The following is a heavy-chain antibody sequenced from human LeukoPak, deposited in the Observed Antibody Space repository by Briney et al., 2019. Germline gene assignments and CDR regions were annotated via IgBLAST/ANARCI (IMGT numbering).Heavy chain of an antibody. CDR2: ISAYNGNK. J-gene: IGHJ4*02. CDR1: GYTFTSYG. D-gene: IGHD6-19*01. CDR3: ERRLVQDY. Sequence: ASVKVSCKASGYTFTSYGISWVRQAPGQGLEWMGWISAYNGNKNYAQKLQGRVSMTTDTSRKTAYMELRSLRSDDTAVYYCERRLVQDYWGQGPLVTVSS. V-gene: IGHV1-18*01.